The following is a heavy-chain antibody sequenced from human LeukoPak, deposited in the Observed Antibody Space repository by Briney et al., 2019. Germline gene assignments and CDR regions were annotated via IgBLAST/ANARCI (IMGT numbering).Heavy chain of an antibody. CDR2: ISSSGSTI. Sequence: GGSLRLSCAASGFTFSDYYMSWIRQAPGKGLEWVSYISSSGSTIYYADSVKGRFTISRDNAKNSLYLQMNSLRAEDTAVYYCARDERGYYDFWSPGYWGQGTLVTVSS. CDR1: GFTFSDYY. V-gene: IGHV3-11*04. D-gene: IGHD3-3*01. J-gene: IGHJ4*02. CDR3: ARDERGYYDFWSPGY.